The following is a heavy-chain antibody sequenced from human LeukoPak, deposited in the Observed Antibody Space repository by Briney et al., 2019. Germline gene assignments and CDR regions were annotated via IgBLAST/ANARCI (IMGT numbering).Heavy chain of an antibody. Sequence: SETLSLTCTVSGGSISSSSYYWGWIRQPPGKGLEWIGSIYYSGSTYYNPSLKSRVTIPVDTSKNQFSLKLSSVTAADTAVYYCARHGGYCSGGSCYGPYYFDYWGQGTLVTVSS. CDR3: ARHGGYCSGGSCYGPYYFDY. J-gene: IGHJ4*02. CDR1: GGSISSSSYY. V-gene: IGHV4-39*01. D-gene: IGHD2-15*01. CDR2: IYYSGST.